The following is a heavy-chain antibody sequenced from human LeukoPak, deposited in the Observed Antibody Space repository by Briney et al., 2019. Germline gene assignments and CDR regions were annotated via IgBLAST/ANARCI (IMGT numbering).Heavy chain of an antibody. CDR2: ILYDGTNE. Sequence: PGGSLRLSCAASGFTFRSYGMHWVRQAPGKGLEWVAFILYDGTNEYYADSVKGRFTISRDNSKTTLYLQMNSLRPEDTAVYFCARERERSFWALDYWGQGTLVTVSS. CDR1: GFTFRSYG. V-gene: IGHV3-30*02. CDR3: ARERERSFWALDY. J-gene: IGHJ4*02. D-gene: IGHD3-16*01.